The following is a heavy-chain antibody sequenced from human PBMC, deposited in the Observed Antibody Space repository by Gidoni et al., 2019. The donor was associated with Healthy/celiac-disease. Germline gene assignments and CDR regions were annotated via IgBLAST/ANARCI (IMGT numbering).Heavy chain of an antibody. V-gene: IGHV3-53*02. CDR3: ARIESRLGGMYY. CDR2: IYSGGST. J-gene: IGHJ4*02. D-gene: IGHD3-16*01. Sequence: EVQLVETGGGLIQPGGSLRLSCAASGFTVSSNYMSWVRQAPGTGLEWVSVIYSGGSTYYADSVKGRFTISRDNSKNTLYLQMNSLRAEDTAVYYCARIESRLGGMYYWGQGTLVTVSS. CDR1: GFTVSSNY.